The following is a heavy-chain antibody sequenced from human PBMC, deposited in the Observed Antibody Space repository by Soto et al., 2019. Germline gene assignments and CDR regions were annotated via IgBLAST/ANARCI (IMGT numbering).Heavy chain of an antibody. CDR1: GGSISSGGYY. CDR3: ARDLNNCIDY. D-gene: IGHD1-20*01. V-gene: IGHV4-31*03. Sequence: SETLSLTCTVSGGSISSGGYYWSWIRQHPGKGLEWIGYIYYSGSTYYNPSLKSRVTISVDTSKNQFSLKLSSVTAADTAVYYCARDLNNCIDYWGQGTLVTVSS. CDR2: IYYSGST. J-gene: IGHJ4*02.